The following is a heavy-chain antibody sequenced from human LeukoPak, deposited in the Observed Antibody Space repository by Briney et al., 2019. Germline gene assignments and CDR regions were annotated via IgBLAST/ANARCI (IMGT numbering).Heavy chain of an antibody. J-gene: IGHJ4*02. CDR1: GFSLSARGVG. D-gene: IGHD3-22*01. Sequence: SGPTLVKPTPTLTLTCTFSGFSLSARGVGVGWIRQPPGKALEWLALIYWDDDKRYSPSLKSRLTITKDTSKNQVVLTMTNMDPVDTATYYCAHRQNHSDSSIFDYWGQGTLVTVSS. CDR2: IYWDDDK. CDR3: AHRQNHSDSSIFDY. V-gene: IGHV2-5*02.